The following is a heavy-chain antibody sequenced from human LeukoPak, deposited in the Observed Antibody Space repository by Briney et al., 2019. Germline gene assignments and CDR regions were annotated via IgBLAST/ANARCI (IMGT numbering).Heavy chain of an antibody. J-gene: IGHJ4*02. CDR1: GYTFTSYG. Sequence: ASVKVSCTASGYTFTSYGVSWVRQAPGQGLEWMGWISVYNGKTNYAQKLQGRVTMTTDTSTSTAYMELRSLRSDDTAVYYCARGDFWSGYACYFDYWGQGTLVTVSS. CDR2: ISVYNGKT. CDR3: ARGDFWSGYACYFDY. D-gene: IGHD3-3*01. V-gene: IGHV1-18*01.